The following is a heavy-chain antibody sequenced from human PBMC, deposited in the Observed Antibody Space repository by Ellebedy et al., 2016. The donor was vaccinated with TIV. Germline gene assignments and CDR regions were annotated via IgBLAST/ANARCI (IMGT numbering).Heavy chain of an antibody. CDR2: ISFDESNK. CDR3: ARDGQWPTDEDYYYGMDV. CDR1: GFTFSSFA. Sequence: PGGSLRLSCAASGFTFSSFAMHWVRQAPGKGLEWVAVISFDESNKFYGDSVKGRFTISRDNSKNTLYLQMNSLRAEDTALYYCARDGQWPTDEDYYYGMDVWGQGTTVTVSS. V-gene: IGHV3-30-3*01. D-gene: IGHD6-19*01. J-gene: IGHJ6*02.